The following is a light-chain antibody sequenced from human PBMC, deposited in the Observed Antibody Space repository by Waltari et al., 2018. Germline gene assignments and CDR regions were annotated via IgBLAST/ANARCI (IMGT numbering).Light chain of an antibody. CDR1: ALPKQY. Sequence: SYELTQPPSVSVSPGQTARITCSGDALPKQYAPWYQQKPGQAPTILIYKDSERPSGIPERLSGSSSGTTVTLTISGVQAEDEADYYCQSADISGTWVFGGGTKLTVL. J-gene: IGLJ3*02. CDR3: QSADISGTWV. CDR2: KDS. V-gene: IGLV3-25*03.